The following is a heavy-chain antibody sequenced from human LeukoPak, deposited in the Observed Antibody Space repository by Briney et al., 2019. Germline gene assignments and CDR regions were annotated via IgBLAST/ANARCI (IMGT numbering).Heavy chain of an antibody. CDR3: ARGFGDWGLSWFDP. CDR1: GGSVSRGRYY. D-gene: IGHD3-10*01. V-gene: IGHV4-61*01. Sequence: SETLSLTCTVSGGSVSRGRYYGRWLRQPPGRGVEGRGYIYYSGSAKYPPSLNSRVTISVDTSNHQFSLKLSSVTAADTAVYYCARGFGDWGLSWFDPWGQGTLVTVSS. J-gene: IGHJ5*02. CDR2: IYYSGSA.